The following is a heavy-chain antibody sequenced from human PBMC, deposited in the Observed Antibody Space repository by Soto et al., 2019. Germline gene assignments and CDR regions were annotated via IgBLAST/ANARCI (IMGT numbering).Heavy chain of an antibody. V-gene: IGHV3-49*05. J-gene: IGHJ4*02. D-gene: IGHD3-22*01. CDR3: TRDGAYDSSGYYFDY. Sequence: EVQLVESGGGLVKPGRSLRLSGTASGSTFGDYAMTWFPRAPGKGLEGVGFIRSKAYGGTTEYAASVKGRFTISRDDSKSIAYLQMNSLKTEDTAVYYCTRDGAYDSSGYYFDYWGQGTLVTVSS. CDR2: IRSKAYGGTT. CDR1: GSTFGDYA.